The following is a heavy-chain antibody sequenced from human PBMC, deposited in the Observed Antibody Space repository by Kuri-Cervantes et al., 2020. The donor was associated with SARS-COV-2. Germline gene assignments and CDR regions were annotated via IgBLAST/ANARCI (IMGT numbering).Heavy chain of an antibody. V-gene: IGHV1-18*01. D-gene: IGHD2-15*01. Sequence: ASVKVSCKASGYTFTSYGISWVRQAPGQGLDWMGWISAYNGNTNYAQKLKGRVTMTTDTSTSTAYMELRSRRSDDTAVYYCARLSGGTVTAYYYYYYGMDVWGQGTTVTVSS. CDR1: GYTFTSYG. CDR2: ISAYNGNT. J-gene: IGHJ6*02. CDR3: ARLSGGTVTAYYYYYYGMDV.